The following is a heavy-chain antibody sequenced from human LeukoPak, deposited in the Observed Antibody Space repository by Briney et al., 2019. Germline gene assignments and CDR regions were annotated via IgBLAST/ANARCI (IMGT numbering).Heavy chain of an antibody. J-gene: IGHJ4*02. Sequence: ASVKVSCKASGYTFTGYCMHWVRQAPGQGLEWMGWINPNSGGTNYAQKFQGRVTMTRDTSISTAYMELSRLRSDDTAVYYCARVAVIITDSSDYWGQGTLVTVSS. V-gene: IGHV1-2*02. D-gene: IGHD3-10*01. CDR2: INPNSGGT. CDR1: GYTFTGYC. CDR3: ARVAVIITDSSDY.